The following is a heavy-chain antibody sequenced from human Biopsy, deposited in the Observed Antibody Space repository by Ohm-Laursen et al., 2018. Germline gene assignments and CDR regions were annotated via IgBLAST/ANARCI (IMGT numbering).Heavy chain of an antibody. CDR1: GGPFSGYF. V-gene: IGHV4-34*01. CDR3: ARSVDITVVRGYYFDF. CDR2: IDHTGGT. J-gene: IGHJ4*02. Sequence: TLSLTCAVYGGPFSGYFWTWIRQAPGKGLEWIGEIDHTGGTNYNPSLKSRVNISQDRSKNQFSLRLDSGTAADTAVYYCARSVDITVVRGYYFDFWGQGTLVTVSS. D-gene: IGHD3-10*01.